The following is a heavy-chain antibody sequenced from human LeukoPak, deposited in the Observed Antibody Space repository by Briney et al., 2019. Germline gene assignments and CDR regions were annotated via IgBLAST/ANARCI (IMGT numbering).Heavy chain of an antibody. CDR2: IKPDGSQT. J-gene: IGHJ4*02. CDR3: VRDGPAFLDFDY. V-gene: IGHV3-7*01. CDR1: GFSFNGDW. Sequence: PGGSLRLSCAASGFSFNGDWMNWVRQALGKGLEWVANIKPDGSQTYYGDSVKGRFSISRDNAKKLLFLQMNSLRAEDTAVYYCVRDGPAFLDFDYWGQGTLVTVSS. D-gene: IGHD2-2*01.